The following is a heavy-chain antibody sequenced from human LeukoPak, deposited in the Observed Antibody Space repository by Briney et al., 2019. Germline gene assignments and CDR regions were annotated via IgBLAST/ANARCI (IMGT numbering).Heavy chain of an antibody. CDR3: ARVSNAPSAHLDY. D-gene: IGHD3-3*01. V-gene: IGHV3-21*01. CDR2: ISSSSSYI. CDR1: GFTFSSYS. Sequence: GGSLRLSCAASGFTFSSYSMNWVRQAPGKGLEWVSSISSSSSYIYYADSVKGRFTISRDNAKNSLYLQMNSLRAEDTAVYYCARVSNAPSAHLDYWGQGTLVTVSS. J-gene: IGHJ4*02.